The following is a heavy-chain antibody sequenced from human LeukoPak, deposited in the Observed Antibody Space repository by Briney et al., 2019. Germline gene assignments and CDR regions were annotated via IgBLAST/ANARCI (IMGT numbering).Heavy chain of an antibody. D-gene: IGHD6-13*01. CDR1: GYNFRDYY. V-gene: IGHV1-2*02. CDR3: ARVDRLFYIKQQAGYDI. CDR2: INPNSGGT. J-gene: IGHJ3*02. Sequence: ASVKVSCKASGYNFRDYYIHWMRHAPGQGLEWMGWINPNSGGTRYAPKFQGRVTMSRDTSINTAYMELRRLRSDDTAVFYCARVDRLFYIKQQAGYDIWGQGTRVTVSS.